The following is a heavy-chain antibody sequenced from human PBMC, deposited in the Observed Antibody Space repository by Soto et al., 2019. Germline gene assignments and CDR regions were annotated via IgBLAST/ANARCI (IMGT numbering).Heavy chain of an antibody. CDR2: IYYSGST. Sequence: SETLSLTCTVSGGSISSGGYYWSWIRQHPGKGLEWIGYIYYSGSTYYNPSLKSRVTISVDTSKNQFSLKLSSVTAADTAVYYCARATAGLWFGELFPNRLAPRGQGTPVTVSS. J-gene: IGHJ5*02. V-gene: IGHV4-31*03. CDR1: GGSISSGGYY. D-gene: IGHD3-10*01. CDR3: ARATAGLWFGELFPNRLAP.